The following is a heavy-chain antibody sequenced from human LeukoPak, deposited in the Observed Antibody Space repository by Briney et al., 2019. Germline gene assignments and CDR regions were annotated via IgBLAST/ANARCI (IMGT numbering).Heavy chain of an antibody. D-gene: IGHD5-12*01. J-gene: IGHJ4*02. CDR3: ARCGYSGYNDY. CDR1: GGSISSYC. Sequence: SETLSLTCTVSGGSISSYCWSWIRQPPGKGLEWIGYISYSGSTNYNPSLKSRVSISVDTSKNQFSLKLSSVTAADTAVYYCARCGYSGYNDYWGQGTLVTVSS. CDR2: ISYSGST. V-gene: IGHV4-59*01.